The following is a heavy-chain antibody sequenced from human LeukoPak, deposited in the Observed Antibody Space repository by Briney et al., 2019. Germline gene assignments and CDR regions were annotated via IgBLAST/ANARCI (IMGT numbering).Heavy chain of an antibody. CDR1: GVTFSSDE. Sequence: PGGSLRLSCAASGVTFSSDEMNWVLQAPGKGLEWVSYISSSGSTIYYADSVKGRFTISRDNAKNSLYLQMNSLRAEDTAVYYCARGEDDSSGYYYATSGWFDPWGQGTLVTVSS. D-gene: IGHD3-22*01. V-gene: IGHV3-48*03. J-gene: IGHJ5*02. CDR2: ISSSGSTI. CDR3: ARGEDDSSGYYYATSGWFDP.